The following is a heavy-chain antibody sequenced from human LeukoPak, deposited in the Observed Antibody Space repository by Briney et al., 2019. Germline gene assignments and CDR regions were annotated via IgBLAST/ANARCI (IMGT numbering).Heavy chain of an antibody. V-gene: IGHV1-2*02. J-gene: IGHJ6*02. CDR2: INPNSGDT. CDR3: ARGRGQWLVHSDV. Sequence: ASVKVSCKASGYTFTGYYMHWVRQAPGQGVEWMGWINPNSGDTTYAQKVKGRVTMTRDTSISKAYMELSRLRSDDTAVYYCARGRGQWLVHSDVWGQGTTVTVSS. CDR1: GYTFTGYY. D-gene: IGHD6-19*01.